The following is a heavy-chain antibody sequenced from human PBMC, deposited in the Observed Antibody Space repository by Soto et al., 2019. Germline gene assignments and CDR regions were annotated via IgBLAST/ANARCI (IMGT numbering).Heavy chain of an antibody. CDR1: GYTFTSYG. D-gene: IGHD6-13*01. J-gene: IGHJ4*02. CDR3: ARARPKPLAAAEDY. Sequence: QVQLVQSGAEVKKPGASVKVSCKASGYTFTSYGISWVRQAPGQGLEWMGWISAYNGNTNYAQKLQGRVTMTTDTCKSRTYMELRSLRSHDTDVYYCARARPKPLAAAEDYWGQGTLVTVSS. CDR2: ISAYNGNT. V-gene: IGHV1-18*01.